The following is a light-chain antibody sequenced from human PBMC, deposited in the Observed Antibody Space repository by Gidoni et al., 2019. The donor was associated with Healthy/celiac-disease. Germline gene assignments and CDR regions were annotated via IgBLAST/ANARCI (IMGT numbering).Light chain of an antibody. CDR1: QGISSY. Sequence: DIQLTQSPSFLSASVGDRVTITCRASQGISSYLAWYQQKPGKAPKLLIYAASTLQRGVPSRFSGSGSGTEFTLTIRSLQPEDFATYYCQQLNSYPPYTFGQXTKLEIK. V-gene: IGKV1-9*01. J-gene: IGKJ2*01. CDR3: QQLNSYPPYT. CDR2: AAS.